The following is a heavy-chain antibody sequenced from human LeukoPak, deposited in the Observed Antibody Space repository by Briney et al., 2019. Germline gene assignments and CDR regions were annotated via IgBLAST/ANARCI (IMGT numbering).Heavy chain of an antibody. J-gene: IGHJ4*02. Sequence: GGSLRLSCAASGFTFSSYSMNWVRQAPGKGLEWVSYISSSSSTIYYADSVKGRFTISRDNAKNTLYLQMTSLRPEDTAVYYCARGEYHQDGIGSNRFDNWGQGALVTVSS. D-gene: IGHD5-24*01. CDR1: GFTFSSYS. CDR2: ISSSSSTI. CDR3: ARGEYHQDGIGSNRFDN. V-gene: IGHV3-48*01.